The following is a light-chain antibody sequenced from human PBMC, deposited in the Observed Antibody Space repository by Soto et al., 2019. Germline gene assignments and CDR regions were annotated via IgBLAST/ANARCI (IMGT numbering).Light chain of an antibody. V-gene: IGLV1-40*01. CDR2: GDN. Sequence: QSVLTQPPSVSGAPGQRVTIPCTGSSSNIGSYYDVHWYQQLPGTVPKLLIYGDNNQPSGVPDRFSGSKSGTSASLAITGLQAEDEANYYCQSYDSSLSHVVFGGGTKLTVL. CDR1: SSNIGSYYD. CDR3: QSYDSSLSHVV. J-gene: IGLJ2*01.